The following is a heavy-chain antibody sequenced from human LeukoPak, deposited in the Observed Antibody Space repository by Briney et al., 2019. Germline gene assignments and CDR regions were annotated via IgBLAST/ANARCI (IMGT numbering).Heavy chain of an antibody. Sequence: QPGGSLRLSCAASGFTFSSNWMHWVRQAPGKGLVWVSRIKGDGSSTSYADSVKGRFTISRDNAKNSLYLQMNSLRAEDTALYYCAKDGGSSGWQYYFDYWGQGTLVTVSS. V-gene: IGHV3-74*01. D-gene: IGHD6-19*01. J-gene: IGHJ4*02. CDR1: GFTFSSNW. CDR3: AKDGGSSGWQYYFDY. CDR2: IKGDGSST.